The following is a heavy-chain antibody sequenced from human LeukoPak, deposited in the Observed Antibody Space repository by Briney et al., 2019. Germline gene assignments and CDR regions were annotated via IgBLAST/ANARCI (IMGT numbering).Heavy chain of an antibody. D-gene: IGHD3-10*01. J-gene: IGHJ5*02. CDR1: GYTFTGYY. CDR3: ARDHYYGSGSYSNWFVP. V-gene: IGHV1-2*02. CDR2: INPKSGGT. Sequence: ASVTVSYKASGYTFTGYYMHWVRQAPGQGVEWMGWINPKSGGTNYAQNFQGRVTMTRDTSISTAYMELSRLRSDDTAVYYCARDHYYGSGSYSNWFVPCGQGTLVSVSS.